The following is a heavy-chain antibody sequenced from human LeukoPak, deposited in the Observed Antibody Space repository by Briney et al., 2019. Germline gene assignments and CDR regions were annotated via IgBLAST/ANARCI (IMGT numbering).Heavy chain of an antibody. J-gene: IGHJ4*02. CDR2: IYYSGTT. CDR1: GGSISSSSYS. D-gene: IGHD3-3*01. CDR3: ARLRFDFWSGYTHPYFDY. V-gene: IGHV4-39*01. Sequence: PSETLSLTCTVSGGSISSSSYSWGWIRRPPGKGLERIGSIYYSGTTYYNPSLKSRVTISVDTSKIQFSLKLSSVAATDTAVYFCARLRFDFWSGYTHPYFDYWGQGTLVTVSS.